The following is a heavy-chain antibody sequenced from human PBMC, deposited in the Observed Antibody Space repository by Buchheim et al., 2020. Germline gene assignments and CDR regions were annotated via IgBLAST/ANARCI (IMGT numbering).Heavy chain of an antibody. CDR2: INPNSGGT. V-gene: IGHV1-2*02. J-gene: IGHJ3*02. Sequence: QVQLVQSGAEVKKPGASVKVSCKASGYTFTGYYMHWVRQAPGQGLEWMGWINPNSGGTNYAQKFQGRVTMTRDTSISTAYMELSRLRSDDTAVYYCARDKVYCSSTSCWGLWFSSRAFDIWGQGT. CDR3: ARDKVYCSSTSCWGLWFSSRAFDI. D-gene: IGHD2-2*01. CDR1: GYTFTGYY.